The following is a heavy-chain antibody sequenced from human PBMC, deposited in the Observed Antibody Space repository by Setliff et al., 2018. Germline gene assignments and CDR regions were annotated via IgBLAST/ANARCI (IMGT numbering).Heavy chain of an antibody. Sequence: LTLTCTVSGFSLSNARMGVHWVRQASGKGLEWVGRIRSKAFSYATRYTESMKGRFTISRDDSKNTAYLQMDSLNTEDTAVYYCIVAGNYFDYWGQGTLVTVSS. V-gene: IGHV3-73*01. D-gene: IGHD5-12*01. CDR2: IRSKAFSYAT. J-gene: IGHJ4*02. CDR1: GFSLSNARMG. CDR3: IVAGNYFDY.